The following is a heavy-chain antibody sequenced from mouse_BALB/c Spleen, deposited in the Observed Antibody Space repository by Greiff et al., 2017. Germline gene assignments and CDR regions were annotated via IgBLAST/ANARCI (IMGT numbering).Heavy chain of an antibody. D-gene: IGHD2-10*02. CDR2: ISSGSSTI. Sequence: EVHLVESGGGLVQPGGSRKLSCAASGFTFSSFGMHWVRQAPEKGLEWVAYISSGSSTIYYADTVKGRFTISRDNPKNTLFLQMTSLRSEDTAMYYCASSYGNYYAMDYWGQGTSVTVSS. CDR1: GFTFSSFG. CDR3: ASSYGNYYAMDY. J-gene: IGHJ4*01. V-gene: IGHV5-17*02.